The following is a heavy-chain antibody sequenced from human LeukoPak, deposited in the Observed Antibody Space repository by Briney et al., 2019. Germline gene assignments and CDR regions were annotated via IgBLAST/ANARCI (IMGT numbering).Heavy chain of an antibody. CDR3: AREVGAYCGGDCTYDAFDI. J-gene: IGHJ3*02. CDR1: GGTFSSYA. V-gene: IGHV1-69*04. CDR2: IIPIFGIA. Sequence: ASVKVSCKASGGTFSSYAISWVRQAPGQGLEWMGRIIPIFGIANYAQKFQGRVTITADKSTSTAYMELSSLRSEDTAVYYCAREVGAYCGGDCTYDAFDIWGQGTMVTVSS. D-gene: IGHD2-21*02.